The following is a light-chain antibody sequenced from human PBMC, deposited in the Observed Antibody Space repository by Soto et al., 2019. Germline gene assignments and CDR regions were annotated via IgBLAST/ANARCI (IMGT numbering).Light chain of an antibody. J-gene: IGKJ3*01. CDR2: LGS. CDR1: QSVLYSSNNETF. V-gene: IGKV4-1*01. CDR3: MQARHIPFT. Sequence: DIVMTQSPDSLAVSLGERATINCMSSQSVLYSSNNETFLAWYQQKPGQSPQLLIYLGSNRASGAPDRFSGSGSGTYFTLNITRVEAEDVGLYYCMQARHIPFTFGPGTKVDIK.